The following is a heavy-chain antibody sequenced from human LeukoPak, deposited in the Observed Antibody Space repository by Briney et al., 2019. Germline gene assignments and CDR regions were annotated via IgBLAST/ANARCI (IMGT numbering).Heavy chain of an antibody. V-gene: IGHV3-7*03. CDR3: ARDPYGDYWYFDL. D-gene: IGHD4-17*01. Sequence: GGSLRLSCAASGFTFSNYWMSWVRQSPEKGLEWVANIKQDGSEKYYVDSVKGRFTISRDNAKNSLFLQVNSLRAEDTAVYYCARDPYGDYWYFDLWGRGTLVTVSS. CDR1: GFTFSNYW. CDR2: IKQDGSEK. J-gene: IGHJ2*01.